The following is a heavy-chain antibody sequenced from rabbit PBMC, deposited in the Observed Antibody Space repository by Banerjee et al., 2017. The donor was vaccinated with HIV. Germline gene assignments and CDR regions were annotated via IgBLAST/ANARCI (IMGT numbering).Heavy chain of an antibody. Sequence: QEQLEESGGDLVKPEGSLTLACTASGFSFSSSYWICWVRQAPGKGLEWIGCIYNGSDGSRYYASWVNGRFTISKTSSTTVTLQMTSLTAADTATYFCARTDGDYGYGINLWGPGTLVTVS. V-gene: IGHV1S45*01. CDR2: IYNGSDGSR. CDR3: ARTDGDYGYGINL. CDR1: GFSFSSSYW. J-gene: IGHJ4*01. D-gene: IGHD6-1*01.